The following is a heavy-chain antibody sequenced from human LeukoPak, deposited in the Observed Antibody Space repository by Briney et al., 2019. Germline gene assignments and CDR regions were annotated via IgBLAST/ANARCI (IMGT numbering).Heavy chain of an antibody. CDR2: INHSGST. V-gene: IGHV4-34*01. J-gene: IGHJ4*02. CDR3: AREGAVAGQIDY. D-gene: IGHD6-19*01. Sequence: PSETLSLTCAVYGGSFSGYYWSWIRQPPGKGLEWIGEINHSGSTNYNPSLKSRVTISVDTSKNQFSLKLSSVTAADTAVYYCAREGAVAGQIDYWGQGTLVTVSS. CDR1: GGSFSGYY.